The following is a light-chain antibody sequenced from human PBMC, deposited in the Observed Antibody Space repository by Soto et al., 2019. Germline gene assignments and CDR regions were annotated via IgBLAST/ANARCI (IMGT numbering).Light chain of an antibody. J-gene: IGLJ1*01. CDR1: SSNIGSNT. V-gene: IGLV1-44*01. CDR2: SNN. CDR3: AAWDDSLNAPYV. Sequence: QSVLTQPASVSGTPGQRVTISCSGSSSNIGSNTVNWYQQLPGTAPKLLIYSNNQRPSGVPDRFSGSKSGTSASLAISGLQSEDEADYYCAAWDDSLNAPYVFGTGTKVTVL.